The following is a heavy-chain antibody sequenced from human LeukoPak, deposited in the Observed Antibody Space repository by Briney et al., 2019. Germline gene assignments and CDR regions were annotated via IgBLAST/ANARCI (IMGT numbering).Heavy chain of an antibody. J-gene: IGHJ4*02. CDR3: ARERPNCSGGSCYLTFFDY. V-gene: IGHV4-59*01. CDR1: GGSISSYY. CDR2: IYYSGST. Sequence: SETLSHTCTVSGGSISSYYWSWIRQPPGKGLEWIGYIYYSGSTNYNPSLKSRVTISVDTSKNQFSLKLSSVTAADTAVYYCARERPNCSGGSCYLTFFDYWGQGTLVTVSS. D-gene: IGHD2-15*01.